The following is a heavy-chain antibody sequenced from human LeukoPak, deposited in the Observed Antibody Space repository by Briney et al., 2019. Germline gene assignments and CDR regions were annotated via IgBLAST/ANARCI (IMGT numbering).Heavy chain of an antibody. V-gene: IGHV4-4*02. CDR3: ARSRQASGLFNS. CDR1: GGSISSSNW. Sequence: SETLSLTCAVSGGSISSSNWWSWVRQPPGKGLEWIGEIYHSGSTNYNPSLKSRFTISVDRPKNQFFLNVTSLTAADTAVYYCARSRQASGLFNSWGQGTLVVVSS. D-gene: IGHD3-10*01. CDR2: IYHSGST. J-gene: IGHJ5*01.